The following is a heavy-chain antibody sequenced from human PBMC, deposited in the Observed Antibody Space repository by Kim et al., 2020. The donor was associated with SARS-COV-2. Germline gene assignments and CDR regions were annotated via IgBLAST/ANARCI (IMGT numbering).Heavy chain of an antibody. Sequence: GGSLRLSCAASGFTFSSYSMNWVRQAPGKGLEWVSSISSSSSYIYYADSVKGRFTISRDNAKNSLYLQMNSLRAEDTAVYYCARDLIAVAGKATFSVEYYGMDVWGQGTTVTVSS. CDR1: GFTFSSYS. J-gene: IGHJ6*02. D-gene: IGHD6-19*01. CDR2: ISSSSSYI. V-gene: IGHV3-21*01. CDR3: ARDLIAVAGKATFSVEYYGMDV.